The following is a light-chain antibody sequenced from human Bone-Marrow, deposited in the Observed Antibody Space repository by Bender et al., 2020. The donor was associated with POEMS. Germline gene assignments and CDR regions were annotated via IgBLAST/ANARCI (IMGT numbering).Light chain of an antibody. Sequence: QSSLTQPASVSGSPGQSITISCTGISSDVDSHNDVSWYQQVPGKAPKLMIYDVNNRPSGVPYRFSGSKSGNTASLTISGLQAEDEADYYCCSYRRSPIYVFGTGTKVTVL. CDR1: SSDVDSHND. V-gene: IGLV2-14*01. CDR3: CSYRRSPIYV. CDR2: DVN. J-gene: IGLJ1*01.